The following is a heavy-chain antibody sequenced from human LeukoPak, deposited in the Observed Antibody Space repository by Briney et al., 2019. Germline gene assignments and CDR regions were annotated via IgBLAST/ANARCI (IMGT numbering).Heavy chain of an antibody. CDR3: ARTSYDYVWGSYRLFDY. J-gene: IGHJ4*02. Sequence: SVKVSCKASGGTFSSYAISWVRQAPGQGLEWMGGTIPIFGTANYAQKFQGGVTITADESTSTAYMELSSLRSEDTAVYYCARTSYDYVWGSYRLFDYWGQGTLVTVSS. D-gene: IGHD3-16*02. CDR2: TIPIFGTA. CDR1: GGTFSSYA. V-gene: IGHV1-69*13.